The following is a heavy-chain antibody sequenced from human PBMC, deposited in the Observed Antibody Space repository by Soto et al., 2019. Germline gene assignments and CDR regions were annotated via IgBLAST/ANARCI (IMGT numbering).Heavy chain of an antibody. CDR2: IYPGDSDT. Sequence: GESLKISCKGSGYSFTSYWIGWVRQMPGKGLEWMGIIYPGDSDTRYSPSFQGQVTISADKSISTAYLQWSSLKASDTAMYYCARLELLSRGSPTGFDYWGQGTLVTVSS. J-gene: IGHJ4*02. CDR1: GYSFTSYW. CDR3: ARLELLSRGSPTGFDY. D-gene: IGHD1-7*01. V-gene: IGHV5-51*01.